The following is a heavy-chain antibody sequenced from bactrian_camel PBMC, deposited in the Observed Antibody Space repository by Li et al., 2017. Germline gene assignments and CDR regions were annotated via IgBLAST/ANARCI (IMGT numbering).Heavy chain of an antibody. V-gene: IGHV3S53*01. J-gene: IGHJ4*01. CDR2: IGTDGST. Sequence: HVQLVESGGGSVQTGGSLTLSCEVSGHTVSNYCMAWFRQAPGKSRRGVGAIGTDGSTVYVDDVKGRFTFSKDSAKNTLSLQMNSLTPEDTAMYYCAAESATPCVADGIWIEYDYNYWGQGTQV. D-gene: IGHD6*01. CDR3: AAESATPCVADGIWIEYDYNY. CDR1: GHTVSNYC.